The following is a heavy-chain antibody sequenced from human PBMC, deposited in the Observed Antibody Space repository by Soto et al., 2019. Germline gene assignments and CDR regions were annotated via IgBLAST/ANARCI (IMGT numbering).Heavy chain of an antibody. CDR2: INSVSGGA. J-gene: IGHJ4*02. CDR3: ARGGSYFAH. D-gene: IGHD1-1*01. V-gene: IGHV1-2*02. Sequence: QVQLVQSGAEVKQPGASVRVSCKASGNTHTIYFIHWLRQAPGQGLEWMGWINSVSGGANYAPRFQGRVSMTRDTSSATAFMDLSGLRTHDTALYYCARGGSYFAHWGQGTLVTVSS. CDR1: GNTHTIYF.